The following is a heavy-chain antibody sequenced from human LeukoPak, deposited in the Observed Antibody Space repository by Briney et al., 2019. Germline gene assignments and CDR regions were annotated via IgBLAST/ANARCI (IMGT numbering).Heavy chain of an antibody. D-gene: IGHD3-10*01. J-gene: IGHJ4*02. V-gene: IGHV3-9*01. CDR1: GFTFDDYA. Sequence: GRSLRLSCAASGFTFDDYAMHWVRQAPGKGLEWVSGISWNSGSIDYADSVKGRFTISRDNAKNSLYLQMNSLRAEDTALYYCAHGGSGNFDYWGQGTLVTVSS. CDR3: AHGGSGNFDY. CDR2: ISWNSGSI.